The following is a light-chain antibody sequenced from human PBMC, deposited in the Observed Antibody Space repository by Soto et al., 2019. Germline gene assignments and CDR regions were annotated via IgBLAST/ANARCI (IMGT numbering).Light chain of an antibody. CDR3: SSYAGSNLGV. CDR2: EVS. V-gene: IGLV2-8*01. Sequence: QSALTQPPSASGSPGQSVTISCTGTSSDVGGYNYVSWYQQHPGKAPKLMIYEVSKRPSGVPERFSGSKSGNTASLTVSGLQAEDQADYYCSSYAGSNLGVFGGGTKLTVL. CDR1: SSDVGGYNY. J-gene: IGLJ3*02.